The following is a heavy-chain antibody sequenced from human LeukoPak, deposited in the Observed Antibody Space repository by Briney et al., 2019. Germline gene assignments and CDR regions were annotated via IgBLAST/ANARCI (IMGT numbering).Heavy chain of an antibody. CDR1: DYTFTNYG. Sequence: ASVKVSCKASDYTFTNYGISWVRQAPGQGLEWMGGIIPIFGTANYAQKFQGRVTITADESTSTAYMELSSLRSEDTAVYYCARVSPNLSSGWPLFDYWGQGTLVTVSS. CDR3: ARVSPNLSSGWPLFDY. D-gene: IGHD6-19*01. V-gene: IGHV1-69*13. CDR2: IIPIFGTA. J-gene: IGHJ4*02.